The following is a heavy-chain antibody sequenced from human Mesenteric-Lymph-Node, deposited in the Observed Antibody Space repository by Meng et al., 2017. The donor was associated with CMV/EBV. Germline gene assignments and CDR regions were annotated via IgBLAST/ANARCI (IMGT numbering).Heavy chain of an antibody. J-gene: IGHJ4*02. CDR1: GYTFTGYY. CDR2: INPNSGGT. D-gene: IGHD5-24*01. V-gene: IGHV1-2*02. CDR3: ARDLRDGYNSGFDY. Sequence: KASGYTFTGYYMHWVRQAHGQGLEWMGWINPNSGGTNYAQKFQGRVTMTRDTSISTAYMELSRLRSDDTAVYYCARDLRDGYNSGFDYWGQGTLVTVSS.